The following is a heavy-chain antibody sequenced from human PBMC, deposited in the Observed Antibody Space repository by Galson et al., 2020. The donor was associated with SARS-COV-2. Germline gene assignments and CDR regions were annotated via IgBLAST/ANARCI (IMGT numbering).Heavy chain of an antibody. V-gene: IGHV3-23*03. CDR2: LIGAGGDT. J-gene: IGHJ1*01. D-gene: IGHD6-19*01. CDR1: GFTFQNYA. CDR3: AKEAGTGWATDYFQH. Sequence: GGSLRLSCATSGFTFQNYAMGWVRQAPGKGLEWVSLIGAGGDTYYAYSVAGRFTISRDNLRNTLFLQMNSLRVDDTAVYYCAKEAGTGWATDYFQHWGKGTLVTVSS.